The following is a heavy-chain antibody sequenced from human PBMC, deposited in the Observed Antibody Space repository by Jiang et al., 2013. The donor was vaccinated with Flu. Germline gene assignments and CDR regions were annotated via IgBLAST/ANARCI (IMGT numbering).Heavy chain of an antibody. CDR1: VASIISGGFL. CDR3: ARDGSYGGDTIIINDAFDI. V-gene: IGHV4-31*03. CDR2: STTLKTT. J-gene: IGHJ3*02. Sequence: SLTSHWSLVASIISGGFLLELDPPAPREGAWSGLGTSTTLKTTSYNPSLRSRVTISVDTSRNQFSLKLSSVTAADTAMYYCARDGSYGGDTIIINDAFDIWGPGTMVTVSS. D-gene: IGHD4-23*01.